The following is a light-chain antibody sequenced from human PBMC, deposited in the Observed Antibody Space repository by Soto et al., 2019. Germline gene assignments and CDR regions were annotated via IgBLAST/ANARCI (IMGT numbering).Light chain of an antibody. V-gene: IGKV3-15*01. CDR3: QQYNDWPPWT. Sequence: EIVMTQSPATLSVSPGERATLSCRASQSVSSNVAWYQQKPGQPPRLLIYAVSARATGVPARFSGQGSGTEFTLIISSLQSEDFAVYYCQQYNDWPPWTFGQGTKVEVK. CDR1: QSVSSN. CDR2: AVS. J-gene: IGKJ1*01.